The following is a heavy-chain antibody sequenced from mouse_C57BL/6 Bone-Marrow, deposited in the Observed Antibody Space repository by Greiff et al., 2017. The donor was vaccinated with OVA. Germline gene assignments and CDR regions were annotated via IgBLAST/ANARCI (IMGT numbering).Heavy chain of an antibody. Sequence: QVQLQQSGAELARPGASVKLSCKASGYTFTSYGISWVKQRTGQGLEWIGEIYPRSGNTYYNEKFKGKATLTADKSSSTAYMELRSLTSEDSAVYFCADYYGSSYEGAYGGQGALVTVSA. D-gene: IGHD1-1*01. CDR2: IYPRSGNT. CDR3: ADYYGSSYEGAY. CDR1: GYTFTSYG. V-gene: IGHV1-81*01. J-gene: IGHJ3*01.